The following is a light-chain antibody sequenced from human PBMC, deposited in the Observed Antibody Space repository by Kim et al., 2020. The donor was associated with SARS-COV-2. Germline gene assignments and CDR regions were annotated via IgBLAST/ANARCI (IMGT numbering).Light chain of an antibody. Sequence: ALGQTVRITCQGDSLRSYYASWYQQKPGQAPVLVIYGQNNRPSGIPDRFSGSSSGNTASLTITGAQAADEADYYCNSRDSSGNHYVFGTGTKVTVL. CDR2: GQN. CDR3: NSRDSSGNHYV. J-gene: IGLJ1*01. V-gene: IGLV3-19*01. CDR1: SLRSYY.